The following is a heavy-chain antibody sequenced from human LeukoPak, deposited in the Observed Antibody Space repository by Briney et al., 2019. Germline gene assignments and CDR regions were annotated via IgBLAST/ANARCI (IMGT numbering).Heavy chain of an antibody. D-gene: IGHD6-13*01. J-gene: IGHJ5*02. CDR3: ARYSSSWYLRAWFDP. CDR2: IYHTGST. CDR1: GGSVSDYY. V-gene: IGHV4-59*08. Sequence: SETLSLTCTISGGSVSDYYWSWIRQSPGKGLEWIGYIYHTGSTNYNPSLKSRVTISVDTSKNQFSLKLSSVTAADTAVYYCARYSSSWYLRAWFDPWGQGTLVTVSS.